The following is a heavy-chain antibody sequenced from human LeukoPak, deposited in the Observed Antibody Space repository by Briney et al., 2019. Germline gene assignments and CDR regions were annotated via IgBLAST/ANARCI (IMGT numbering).Heavy chain of an antibody. Sequence: PGGSLRLSCGASGFTFNSEWMSWVRQDPGEGLEWVAIIKPDGSATSYVDSAKGRFTISRDNAKNSLSLQMHSLKVDDTGVYDCVRGGSMDVWGQGTAVTVSS. CDR1: GFTFNSEW. V-gene: IGHV3-7*05. CDR2: IKPDGSAT. CDR3: VRGGSMDV. J-gene: IGHJ6*02.